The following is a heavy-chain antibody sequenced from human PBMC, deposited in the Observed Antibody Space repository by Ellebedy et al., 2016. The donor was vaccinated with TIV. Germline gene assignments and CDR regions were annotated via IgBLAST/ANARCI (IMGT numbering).Heavy chain of an antibody. Sequence: AASVNVSCKASGYSFTSYALHWVRQAPGQRLQWMGWINAGNGNTKYSQKFQGRVTITRDTSASTAYMELSSLRSENTAVYYCARAERLRFLEWLLPLDYWGQGTLVTVSS. J-gene: IGHJ4*02. CDR3: ARAERLRFLEWLLPLDY. D-gene: IGHD3-3*01. V-gene: IGHV1-3*01. CDR1: GYSFTSYA. CDR2: INAGNGNT.